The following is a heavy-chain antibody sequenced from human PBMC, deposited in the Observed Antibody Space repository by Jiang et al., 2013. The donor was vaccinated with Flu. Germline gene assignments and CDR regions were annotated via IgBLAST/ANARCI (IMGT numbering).Heavy chain of an antibody. CDR2: IKGDGSER. Sequence: GKGLEWVANIKGDGSERYYVDSVKGRFTISRDNTKNSLYLQMNSLRAEDTAVYYCARYDRDSSNWHYFDYWGQGTLVTVSS. CDR3: ARYDRDSSNWHYFDY. V-gene: IGHV3-7*03. J-gene: IGHJ4*02. D-gene: IGHD6-13*01.